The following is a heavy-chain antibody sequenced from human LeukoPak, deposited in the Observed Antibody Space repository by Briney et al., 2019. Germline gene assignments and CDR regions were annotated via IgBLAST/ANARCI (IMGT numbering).Heavy chain of an antibody. CDR2: ISSSSSYI. CDR3: ARFASMTTENFDY. CDR1: GFTFSSYS. V-gene: IGHV3-21*01. D-gene: IGHD2/OR15-2a*01. Sequence: GGSLRLSCAASGFTFSSYSMNWVRQAPGKGLEWVSSISSSSSYIYYADSVKGRFTISRDNAKNSLYLQMNSLRAEDTAVYYCARFASMTTENFDYWGQGTLVTVSS. J-gene: IGHJ4*02.